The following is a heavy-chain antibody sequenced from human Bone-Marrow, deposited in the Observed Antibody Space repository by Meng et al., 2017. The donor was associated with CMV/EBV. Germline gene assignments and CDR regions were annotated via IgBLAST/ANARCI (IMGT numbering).Heavy chain of an antibody. CDR1: FNFSSYA. V-gene: IGHV3-23*01. D-gene: IGHD6-19*01. CDR2: ISTTSASR. J-gene: IGHJ3*02. Sequence: FNFSSYAMNWVRQAPGKGLDWVSSISTTSASRCYADSVKGRFTISRDNSRNTLHLQMNSLRAEDTAVYYCTKDLGRQWLVFPDVFHIWGQGTMVTVSS. CDR3: TKDLGRQWLVFPDVFHI.